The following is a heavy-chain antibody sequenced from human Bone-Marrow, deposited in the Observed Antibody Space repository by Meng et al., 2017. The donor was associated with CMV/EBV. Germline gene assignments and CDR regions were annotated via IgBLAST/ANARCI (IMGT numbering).Heavy chain of an antibody. Sequence: SGYTFTSYDLNWVRQAAGQGFEWMGWVSPNSGTTGYAPKFQGRVTMTGNTSISTAYMELSSLRSDDTAVYFCARAAHYSSSLYFDYWGQGALVTVSS. CDR2: VSPNSGTT. J-gene: IGHJ4*02. D-gene: IGHD6-6*01. CDR1: GYTFTSYD. CDR3: ARAAHYSSSLYFDY. V-gene: IGHV1-8*01.